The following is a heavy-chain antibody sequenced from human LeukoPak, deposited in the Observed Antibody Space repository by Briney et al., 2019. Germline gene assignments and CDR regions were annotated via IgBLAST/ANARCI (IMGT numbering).Heavy chain of an antibody. CDR1: GFTFSSYG. Sequence: GGSLRLSCAASGFTFSSYGMHWVRQAPGKGLEWVAFIRYDGSNKYYADSVKGRFTISRDNSKNKLYLQMNSLRAEDTAVYYCAKDVLAVAEQVDYWGQGTLVTVSS. J-gene: IGHJ4*02. D-gene: IGHD6-19*01. CDR3: AKDVLAVAEQVDY. CDR2: IRYDGSNK. V-gene: IGHV3-30*02.